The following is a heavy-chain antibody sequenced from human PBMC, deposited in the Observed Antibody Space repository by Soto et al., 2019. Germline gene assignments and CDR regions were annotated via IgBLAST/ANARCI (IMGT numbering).Heavy chain of an antibody. CDR3: ARGTVTRTTVTTSWFDP. V-gene: IGHV3-30-3*01. CDR2: ISYDGSNK. J-gene: IGHJ5*02. CDR1: GFTFSSYA. Sequence: QVQLVESGGGVVQPGRSLRLSCAASGFTFSSYAMHWVRQAPGKGLEWVAVISYDGSNKYYADSVKGRFTISRDNSKKTLYLKMNSLRAEDTAVYYCARGTVTRTTVTTSWFDPWGQGTLVTVSS. D-gene: IGHD4-4*01.